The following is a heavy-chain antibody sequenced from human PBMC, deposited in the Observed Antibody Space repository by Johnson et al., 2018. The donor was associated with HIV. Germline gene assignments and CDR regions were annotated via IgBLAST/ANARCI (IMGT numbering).Heavy chain of an antibody. CDR3: AKEDVVVAAMNACDM. CDR1: GFTISSYA. CDR2: ISYDGSNK. D-gene: IGHD2-15*01. J-gene: IGHJ3*02. Sequence: QVQLVESGGGVVQPGRSLRLSCAASGFTISSYAMHWVRQAPGKGLAWVAVISYDGSNKYYADSVKGRFTISRDNSKNTLYLQMNSLRAEDTALYYCAKEDVVVAAMNACDMWGPGTMVTVST. V-gene: IGHV3-30*04.